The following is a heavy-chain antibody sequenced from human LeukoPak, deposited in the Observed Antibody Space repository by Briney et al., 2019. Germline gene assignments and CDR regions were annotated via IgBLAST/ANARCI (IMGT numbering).Heavy chain of an antibody. CDR2: IHYSGAT. Sequence: SETLSLTCSVSGVSVNSRYWSWVRQPPEKGLEWIGYIHYSGATNYNPSLKSRVSISICTPRNQFSLSLSSVTAADTAVYYCAREDPLTAHFDYWGQGTLVTVSS. D-gene: IGHD2-21*02. V-gene: IGHV4-59*02. J-gene: IGHJ4*02. CDR3: AREDPLTAHFDY. CDR1: GVSVNSRY.